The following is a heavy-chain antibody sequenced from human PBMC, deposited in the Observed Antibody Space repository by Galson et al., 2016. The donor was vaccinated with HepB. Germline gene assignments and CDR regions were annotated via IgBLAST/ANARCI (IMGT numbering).Heavy chain of an antibody. Sequence: SLRLSCAASGFTFSRYGMYWVRQAPGKGLEYVANIYYRGESKSYADSVKGRFTISRDNSRNTLYLEMNSLRVENTAVYYCVKDPNWESGCWGLGTLVTVSS. CDR3: VKDPNWESGC. CDR1: GFTFSRYG. J-gene: IGHJ4*02. V-gene: IGHV3-23*01. CDR2: IYYRGESK. D-gene: IGHD7-27*01.